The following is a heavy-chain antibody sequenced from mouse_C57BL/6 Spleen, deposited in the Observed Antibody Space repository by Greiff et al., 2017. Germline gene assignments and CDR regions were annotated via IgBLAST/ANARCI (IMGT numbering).Heavy chain of an antibody. CDR3: ARGDYYGSSYGFDY. Sequence: QVQLQQSGAELVRPGTSVKVSCKASGYAFTNYLIEWVKQRPGQGLEWIGVINPGSGGTNYNEKFKGKATLTADKSSSTAYMQLSSLTSEDSAVYFWARGDYYGSSYGFDYWGQGTTLTVSS. J-gene: IGHJ2*01. V-gene: IGHV1-54*01. D-gene: IGHD1-1*01. CDR1: GYAFTNYL. CDR2: INPGSGGT.